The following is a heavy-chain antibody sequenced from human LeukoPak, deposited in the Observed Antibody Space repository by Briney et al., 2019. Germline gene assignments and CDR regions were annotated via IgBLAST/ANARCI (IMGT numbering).Heavy chain of an antibody. Sequence: PSGTLSLTCTVSGGSISSYYWSWIRHPPGKGLEWIGYISDSGSTPSTTPLKSRVTISHFTPTNQFSLKLSSVTAAATAVYYCARRRLVRGLGHLDGLFYFDYWGEGTLVTVS. J-gene: IGHJ4*02. V-gene: IGHV4-59*08. CDR3: ARRRLVRGLGHLDGLFYFDY. CDR2: ISDSGST. CDR1: GGSISSYY. D-gene: IGHD6-6*01.